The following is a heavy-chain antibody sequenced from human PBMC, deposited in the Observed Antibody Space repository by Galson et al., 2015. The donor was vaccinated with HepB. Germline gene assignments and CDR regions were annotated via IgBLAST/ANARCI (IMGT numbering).Heavy chain of an antibody. CDR2: IIPIFGTA. D-gene: IGHD3-10*01. J-gene: IGHJ5*02. Sequence: SVKVSCKASGGTFSSYAISWVRQAPGQGLEWMGGIIPIFGTANYAQKFQGRVTITADESTSTAYMELSSLRSEDTAVYYFAMVEVYGSGSYYITGWFDPWGQGTLVTVSS. CDR1: GGTFSSYA. V-gene: IGHV1-69*13. CDR3: AMVEVYGSGSYYITGWFDP.